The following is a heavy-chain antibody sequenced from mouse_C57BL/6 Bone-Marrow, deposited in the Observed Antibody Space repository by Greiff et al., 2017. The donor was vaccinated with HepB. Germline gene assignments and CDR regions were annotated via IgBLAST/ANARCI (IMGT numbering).Heavy chain of an antibody. V-gene: IGHV1-64*01. CDR2: IHPNSGST. CDR3: ASDRTTVVPDY. CDR1: GYTFTSYW. J-gene: IGHJ2*01. D-gene: IGHD1-1*01. Sequence: QVQLQQPGAELVKPGASVKLSCKASGYTFTSYWMHCVKQRPGQGLEWIGMIHPNSGSTNYNEKFKSKATLTVDKSSSTAYMQLSSLTSEDSAVYYCASDRTTVVPDYWGQGTTLTVSS.